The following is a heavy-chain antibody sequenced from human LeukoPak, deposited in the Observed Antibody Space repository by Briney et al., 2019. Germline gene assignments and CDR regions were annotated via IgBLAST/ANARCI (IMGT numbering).Heavy chain of an antibody. Sequence: PGESLRLSCVASGFIFSTYGLHWVRQSPGRGLEWVAVIWYDGSQRYYADSVKGRFTISRDDSQNTIYLQMDSLRAEDTAVYYCATSSPRNYFDHWGQGTLVTVSS. D-gene: IGHD1-14*01. J-gene: IGHJ4*02. CDR1: GFIFSTYG. CDR2: IWYDGSQR. V-gene: IGHV3-33*01. CDR3: ATSSPRNYFDH.